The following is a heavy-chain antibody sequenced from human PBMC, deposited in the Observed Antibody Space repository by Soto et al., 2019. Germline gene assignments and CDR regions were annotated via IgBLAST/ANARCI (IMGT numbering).Heavy chain of an antibody. J-gene: IGHJ6*02. CDR1: GYTFTSYY. Sequence: ASVKVSCKASGYTFTSYYMHWVRQAPGQGLEWMGIINPSGGSTSYAQKFQGRVTMTRDTSASTAYMELSSLRSEDTAVYYCASSNIAAAPYGMDVWGQGTMVTVSS. CDR3: ASSNIAAAPYGMDV. CDR2: INPSGGST. D-gene: IGHD6-13*01. V-gene: IGHV1-46*01.